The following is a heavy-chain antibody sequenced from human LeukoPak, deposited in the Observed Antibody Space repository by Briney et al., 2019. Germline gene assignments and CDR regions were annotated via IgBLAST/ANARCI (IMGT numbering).Heavy chain of an antibody. CDR1: GDSVSSNSAA. J-gene: IGHJ5*02. CDR2: TYYRSKRYN. CDR3: ARGGNSSGWYFDWFDP. Sequence: SQTLSLTCAISGDSVSSNSAAWNWIRQSPSRGLEWLGRTYYRSKRYNDYAVSVKSRITINPDTSKNQFSLQLNSVTPEDTAVYYCARGGNSSGWYFDWFDPWGQGTLVTVSS. D-gene: IGHD6-19*01. V-gene: IGHV6-1*01.